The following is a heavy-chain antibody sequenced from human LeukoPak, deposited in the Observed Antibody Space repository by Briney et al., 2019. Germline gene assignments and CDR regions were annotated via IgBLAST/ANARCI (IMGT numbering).Heavy chain of an antibody. V-gene: IGHV1-18*01. J-gene: IGHJ6*03. CDR3: ARRGGKNYGDYVLYYYYMDV. CDR2: ISAYNGNT. Sequence: ASVTVSCTASGYTFTNYGISWVRQAPGQGLEWLGWISAYNGNTNYAQKFQGRVTMTTDTSTSTAYMELRSLRSDDTAVYYCARRGGKNYGDYVLYYYYMDVWGKGTTLTVSS. D-gene: IGHD4-17*01. CDR1: GYTFTNYG.